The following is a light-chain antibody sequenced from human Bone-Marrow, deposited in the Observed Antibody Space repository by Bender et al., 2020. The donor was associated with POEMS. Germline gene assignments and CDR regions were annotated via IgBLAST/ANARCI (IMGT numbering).Light chain of an antibody. Sequence: QSVVTQPPSLSEAPRQRVTISCSGSSSNIGSNYVYWYHQLSGTAPKLLIYYDDLLTPGVSDRFSASKSGTSASLAISELQSEDEALYYCSAWDDSLSGWVFGGGTKLTVL. CDR3: SAWDDSLSGWV. V-gene: IGLV1-36*01. CDR1: SSNIGSNY. J-gene: IGLJ3*02. CDR2: YDD.